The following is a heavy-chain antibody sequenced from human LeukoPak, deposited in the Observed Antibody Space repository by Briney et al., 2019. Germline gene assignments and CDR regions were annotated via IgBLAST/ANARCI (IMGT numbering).Heavy chain of an antibody. D-gene: IGHD1-26*01. Sequence: PSETLSLTCAVYDGSFSGYYCSWIRQPPGKGLEWIGEIHHTGSTNYNPSLKSRVTISVDKSKNQFSLNFNSMSAADSAVYYCAANGYYTIEYWGQGTLVTVSS. J-gene: IGHJ4*02. V-gene: IGHV4-34*01. CDR1: DGSFSGYY. CDR2: IHHTGST. CDR3: AANGYYTIEY.